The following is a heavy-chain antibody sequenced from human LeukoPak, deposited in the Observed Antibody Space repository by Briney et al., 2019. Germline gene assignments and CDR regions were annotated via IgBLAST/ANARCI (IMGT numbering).Heavy chain of an antibody. D-gene: IGHD1-26*01. CDR1: GYTFSGYY. CDR2: INPNTGGT. V-gene: IGHV1-2*02. CDR3: ARDRRFIVGATTIDY. Sequence: ASVKVSCKASGYTFSGYYIHWVRQAPGQGLEWMGWINPNTGGTKYAQKFQDRVTMTRDTSISTAYMELSRLRSDDTAVYYCARDRRFIVGATTIDYWGQGTLVTVSS. J-gene: IGHJ4*02.